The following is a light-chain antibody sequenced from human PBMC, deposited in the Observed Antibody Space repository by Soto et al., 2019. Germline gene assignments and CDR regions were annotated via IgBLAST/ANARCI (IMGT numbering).Light chain of an antibody. Sequence: QSALTQPRSVSGSPGQSVTISCTGTSSDVGGYNSVSWYQHHPGKVPKLMIFDVSKRPSGVPDRFSGSKSDNTASLIISGLQAEDEADYYCYSCAGDYTCVFGTGTKLTVL. J-gene: IGLJ1*01. CDR3: YSCAGDYTCV. CDR2: DVS. V-gene: IGLV2-11*01. CDR1: SSDVGGYNS.